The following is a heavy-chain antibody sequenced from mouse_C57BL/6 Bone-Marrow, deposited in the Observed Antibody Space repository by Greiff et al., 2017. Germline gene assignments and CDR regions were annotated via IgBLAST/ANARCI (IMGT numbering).Heavy chain of an antibody. Sequence: QVQLQQPGPGLVQPSQCLSITCTVSGFSLTSYGVHWVRQSPGKGLEWLGVIWSGGSTDYNAAFISRLSISKDNSKSQVCFKMNSLQADDAAIYYCDLYYGNNYAVDYWGQGTSVTVAS. CDR1: GFSLTSYG. CDR3: DLYYGNNYAVDY. CDR2: IWSGGST. J-gene: IGHJ4*01. V-gene: IGHV2-2*01. D-gene: IGHD2-1*01.